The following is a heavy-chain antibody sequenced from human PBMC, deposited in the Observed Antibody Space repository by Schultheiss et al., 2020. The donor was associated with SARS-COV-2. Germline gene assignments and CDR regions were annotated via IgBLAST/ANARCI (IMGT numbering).Heavy chain of an antibody. CDR1: GFTVSSNY. V-gene: IGHV3-21*01. CDR2: ISSSSSYI. Sequence: GGSLRLSCAASGFTVSSNYMNWVRQAPGKGLEWVSSISSSSSYIYYADSVKGRFTISRDNAKNSLYLQMNSLRAEDTAVYYCARDVEPIAVAGTGWFDPWGQGTLVTVSS. CDR3: ARDVEPIAVAGTGWFDP. D-gene: IGHD6-19*01. J-gene: IGHJ5*02.